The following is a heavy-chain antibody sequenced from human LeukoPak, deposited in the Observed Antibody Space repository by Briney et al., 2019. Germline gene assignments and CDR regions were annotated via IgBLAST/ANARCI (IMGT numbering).Heavy chain of an antibody. V-gene: IGHV3-48*01. J-gene: IGHJ4*02. CDR2: ISRTGTTI. CDR1: GFTFSGYS. CDR3: ARNPMATVTYFDY. D-gene: IGHD4-17*01. Sequence: GGSLRLSCAASGFTFSGYSMNWVRQAPGKGLEWVSYISRTGTTINYADAVKGRFTISRDNAKNSLYLQMNSLRVEGTAVYYCARNPMATVTYFDYWGQGTLVTVSS.